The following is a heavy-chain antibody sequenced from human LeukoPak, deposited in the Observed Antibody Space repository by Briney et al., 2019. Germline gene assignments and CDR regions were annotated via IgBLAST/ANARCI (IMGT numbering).Heavy chain of an antibody. D-gene: IGHD6-19*01. V-gene: IGHV3-48*03. Sequence: PGGSLRLSCAASVFTFSSYEMNWVRQAPGKGLEWVSYISSSGSTIYYADSVKGRFTISRDNAKNSLYLQMNSLRAEDTAVYYCARLYSSGWYDFDYWGQGTLVTVSS. CDR1: VFTFSSYE. CDR3: ARLYSSGWYDFDY. J-gene: IGHJ4*02. CDR2: ISSSGSTI.